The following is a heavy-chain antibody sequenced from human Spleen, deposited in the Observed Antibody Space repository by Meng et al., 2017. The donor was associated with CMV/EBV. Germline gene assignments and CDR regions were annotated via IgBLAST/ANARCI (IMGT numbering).Heavy chain of an antibody. CDR2: MNPNSGNT. V-gene: IGHV1-8*02. D-gene: IGHD3-9*01. CDR3: ARDYDILTDNWFDP. Sequence: ASVKVSCKSSGYTFSDYYVHWVRQAPGQGLEWMGWMNPNSGNTGYAQKFQGRVTMTRNTSISTAYMELSSLRSEDTAVYYCARDYDILTDNWFDPWGQGTLVTVSS. J-gene: IGHJ5*02. CDR1: GYTFSDYY.